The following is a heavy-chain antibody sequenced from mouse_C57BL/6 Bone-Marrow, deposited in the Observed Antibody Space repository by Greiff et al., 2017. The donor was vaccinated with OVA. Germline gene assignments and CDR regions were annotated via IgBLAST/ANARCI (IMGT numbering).Heavy chain of an antibody. CDR1: GYTFTNYW. V-gene: IGHV1-63*01. J-gene: IGHJ2*01. CDR2: IYPGGGYT. Sequence: QVQLQQSGAELVRPGTSVKMSCKASGYTFTNYWIGWAKQRPGHGLEWIGDIYPGGGYTNYNEKFKGKATLTADKSSSTAYMQFSSLTSEDSALCDGGGGPWGGRGGNYFDDWGQGTTLTVSS. CDR3: GGGPWGGRGGNYFDD. D-gene: IGHD3-3*01.